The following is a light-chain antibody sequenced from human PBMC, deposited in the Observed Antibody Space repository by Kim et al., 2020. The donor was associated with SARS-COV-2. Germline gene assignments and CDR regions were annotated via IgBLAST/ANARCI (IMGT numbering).Light chain of an antibody. J-gene: IGLJ1*01. V-gene: IGLV3-1*01. CDR3: QAWDSSTAV. CDR2: QDS. CDR1: KLGDKY. Sequence: VSTGQTASITCAGDKLGDKYACWYQQKPGQSPVLVIYQDSKRPSGIPERFSGSNSGNTATLTISGTQAMDEADYYCQAWDSSTAVFGTGTKVTVL.